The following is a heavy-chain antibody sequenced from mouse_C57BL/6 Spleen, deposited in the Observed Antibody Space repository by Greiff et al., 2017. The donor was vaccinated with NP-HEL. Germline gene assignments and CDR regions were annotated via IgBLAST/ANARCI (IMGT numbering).Heavy chain of an antibody. Sequence: VQLKESGAELVRPGASVRLSCTASGFNIKDDYMHWVKQRPEQGLEWIGWIDPENGDTEYASKFQGKATITADTSSNTAYLQLSSLTSEDTAVYYSSKDVLRKLGDYWGQGTTLTVSS. V-gene: IGHV14-4*01. CDR3: SKDVLRKLGDY. J-gene: IGHJ2*01. D-gene: IGHD2-1*01. CDR2: IDPENGDT. CDR1: GFNIKDDY.